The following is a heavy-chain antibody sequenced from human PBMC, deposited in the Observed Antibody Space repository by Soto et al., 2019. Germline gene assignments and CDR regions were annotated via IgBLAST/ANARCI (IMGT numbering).Heavy chain of an antibody. D-gene: IGHD3-22*01. CDR1: DGSISSGGYY. Sequence: PSQTISLSYTVSDGSISSGGYYWSWIRQHPGKGLEWIGYIYYSGSTYYNPSLKSRVTISVDTSKNQFSLKLSSVTAADTAVYYCARTRGLYYYDSSGYYPHPDYGMDVWGQGTTVTVSS. CDR2: IYYSGST. V-gene: IGHV4-31*03. J-gene: IGHJ6*02. CDR3: ARTRGLYYYDSSGYYPHPDYGMDV.